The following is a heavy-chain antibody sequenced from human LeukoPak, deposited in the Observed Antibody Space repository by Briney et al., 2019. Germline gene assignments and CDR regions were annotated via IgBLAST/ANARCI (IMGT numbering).Heavy chain of an antibody. J-gene: IGHJ2*01. CDR3: AGLRMPRWYFDL. CDR2: IYYSGST. D-gene: IGHD4-17*01. Sequence: PSETLSLTCTVSGGSISSYYWSWIRQPPGKGLEWIGYIYYSGSTNYNPSLKSRVTISVDTSKNQFSLKLSSVTAADTAVYYCAGLRMPRWYFDLWGRGTLVTVSS. CDR1: GGSISSYY. V-gene: IGHV4-59*01.